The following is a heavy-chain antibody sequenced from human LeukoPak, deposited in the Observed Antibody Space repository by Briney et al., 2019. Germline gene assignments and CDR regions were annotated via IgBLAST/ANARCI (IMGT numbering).Heavy chain of an antibody. Sequence: GASVKVSCKASGYTFTGYYMHWVRQAPGQGLEWMGWINPNSGGTNYAQKFQGRVTMTRDTSISTVYMELSRLRSDDTAVYYCARDYDTILRLYGLDYWGQGTLVTVSS. D-gene: IGHD3-9*01. CDR1: GYTFTGYY. J-gene: IGHJ4*02. CDR2: INPNSGGT. V-gene: IGHV1-2*02. CDR3: ARDYDTILRLYGLDY.